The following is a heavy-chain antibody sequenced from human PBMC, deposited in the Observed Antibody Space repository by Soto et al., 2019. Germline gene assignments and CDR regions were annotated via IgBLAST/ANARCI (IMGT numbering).Heavy chain of an antibody. J-gene: IGHJ4*02. Sequence: EVQLLESGGGLVQPGGSLRLSCAASGFTFSSYAMSWVRQAPGKGLEWVSAISGSGGSTYYADSVKGRFTISRDNSKNTLDQQMIILRAEETAVYYCAKVQGGWFDYWGQGCLVTVFS. CDR1: GFTFSSYA. V-gene: IGHV3-23*01. D-gene: IGHD6-19*01. CDR3: AKVQGGWFDY. CDR2: ISGSGGST.